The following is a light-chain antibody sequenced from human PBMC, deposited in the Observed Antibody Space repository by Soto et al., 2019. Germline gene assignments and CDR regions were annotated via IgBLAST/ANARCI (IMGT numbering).Light chain of an antibody. V-gene: IGKV3-15*01. CDR3: QPYNNWPPVT. J-gene: IGKJ2*01. CDR2: GAS. CDR1: QSDSSN. Sequence: EIVMTQSPATLSVSPGERATLSCRASQSDSSNLAWYQQKPGQAPRLLIYGASTRATGIPARFSGSGSGTEFTLTISSLQSVDFAVYYCQPYNNWPPVTFGQGTKLEIK.